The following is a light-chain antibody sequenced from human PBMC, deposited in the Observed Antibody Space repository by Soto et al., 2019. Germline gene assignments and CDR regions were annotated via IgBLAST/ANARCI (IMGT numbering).Light chain of an antibody. Sequence: QSALTQPASVSGSPGQSITISCTGTSSDVGGYDYVSWYQHHPGKAPKLMIYDVSNRPSGVSSRFSGSKSGNTASLTISGLQAEDQADYYCCSYAGSSTYVFGTGTKLTVL. CDR3: CSYAGSSTYV. CDR1: SSDVGGYDY. V-gene: IGLV2-23*02. J-gene: IGLJ1*01. CDR2: DVS.